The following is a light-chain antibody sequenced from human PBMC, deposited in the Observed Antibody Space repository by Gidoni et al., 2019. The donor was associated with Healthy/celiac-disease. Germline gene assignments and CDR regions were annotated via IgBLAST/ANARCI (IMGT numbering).Light chain of an antibody. CDR2: DAT. Sequence: EIVLTQSPATLSLSPGERATLSCSASQSVSSYLAWYQQKPGQAPRLLIYDATNSATGIPARFSGSGSGTDFTLTISSLEPEDFAVYYCQQRSNWPRTFGQGTKLEIK. CDR3: QQRSNWPRT. CDR1: QSVSSY. V-gene: IGKV3-11*01. J-gene: IGKJ2*02.